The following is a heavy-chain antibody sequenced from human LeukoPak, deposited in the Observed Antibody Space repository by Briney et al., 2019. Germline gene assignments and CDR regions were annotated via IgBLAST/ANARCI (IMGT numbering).Heavy chain of an antibody. V-gene: IGHV3-23*01. J-gene: IGHJ4*02. D-gene: IGHD6-13*01. CDR2: ISADGPT. CDR1: GFTFSSSP. CDR3: AKVSQWGKSRWYEGD. Sequence: GGSLRLSCAASGFTFSSSPMSWVRQAPGKGLDWVSSISADGPTYYADSVKGRFTISRDNSKNTLYLQMNSLRGEDTAVYYCAKVSQWGKSRWYEGDWGQGTLVTVSS.